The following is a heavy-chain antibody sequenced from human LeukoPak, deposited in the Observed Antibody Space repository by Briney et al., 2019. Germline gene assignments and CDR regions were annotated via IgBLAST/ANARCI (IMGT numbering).Heavy chain of an antibody. CDR1: GFTFSSYW. J-gene: IGHJ2*01. V-gene: IGHV3-7*04. Sequence: GGSLRLSCAASGFTFSSYWMSWVRQAPGKGLEWVGHIKEDGSQKDYLDSVKGRFTISRDNAKNSLYLQMNSLRDEDTAVYYCAGVHWYFDFWGRGTLVTVSS. CDR3: AGVHWYFDF. CDR2: IKEDGSQK.